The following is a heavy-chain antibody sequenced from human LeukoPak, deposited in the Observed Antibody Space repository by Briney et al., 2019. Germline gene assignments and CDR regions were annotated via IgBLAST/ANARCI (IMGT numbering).Heavy chain of an antibody. D-gene: IGHD1-26*01. Sequence: PGGSLRLSCAASGFTFSSYSMTWVRQAPGKGLKWVSSISSSSSYIYYADSVKGRFTISRDNAKNSLYLQMNSLRAEDTAVYYCASKGLVGAMAAFDYWGQGTLVTVSS. CDR3: ASKGLVGAMAAFDY. V-gene: IGHV3-21*01. CDR2: ISSSSSYI. J-gene: IGHJ4*02. CDR1: GFTFSSYS.